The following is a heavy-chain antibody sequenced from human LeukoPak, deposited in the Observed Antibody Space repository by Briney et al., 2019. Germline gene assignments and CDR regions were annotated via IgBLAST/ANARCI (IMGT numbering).Heavy chain of an antibody. Sequence: PGGSLRLSCATSGFTFSSYAMSWVRPAPGKGLEWVSAISGSGGSTYYADSVKGRFTISRDNSKNTLYLQMNSLRAEDTAVYYCAKVPITFGGVIVLYYFDYWGQGTLVTVSS. CDR3: AKVPITFGGVIVLYYFDY. J-gene: IGHJ4*02. CDR2: ISGSGGST. V-gene: IGHV3-23*01. D-gene: IGHD3-16*02. CDR1: GFTFSSYA.